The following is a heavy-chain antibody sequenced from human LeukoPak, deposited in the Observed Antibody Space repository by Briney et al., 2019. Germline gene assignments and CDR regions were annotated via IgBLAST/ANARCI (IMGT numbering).Heavy chain of an antibody. D-gene: IGHD3-10*01. CDR1: GGSFSGYY. CDR3: ARRRYGSGYYYYYGMDV. V-gene: IGHV4-34*01. J-gene: IGHJ6*04. Sequence: SETLSLTCAVYGGSFSGYYWSRIRQPPGKGLEWIGEINHSGSTNYNPSLKSRVTIPVDTSKNQFSLKLSSVTAADTAVYYCARRRYGSGYYYYYGMDVWGKGTTVTVSS. CDR2: INHSGST.